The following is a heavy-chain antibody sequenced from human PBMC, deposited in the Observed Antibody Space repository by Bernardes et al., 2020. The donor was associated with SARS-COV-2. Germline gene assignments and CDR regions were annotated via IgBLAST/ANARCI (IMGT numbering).Heavy chain of an antibody. CDR2: IKQDGSEK. CDR3: VVRGIVPPNYFDP. J-gene: IGHJ5*02. V-gene: IGHV3-7*01. CDR1: GLSFSSYW. D-gene: IGHD3-10*01. Sequence: GGSLRLSCAVSGLSFSSYWMSWVRQAPGKGLEWVANIKQDGSEKYYVDSVKGRFTISRDNPENILYLQMDSLRPEDTAVYYCVVRGIVPPNYFDPWGQGTLVTVSS.